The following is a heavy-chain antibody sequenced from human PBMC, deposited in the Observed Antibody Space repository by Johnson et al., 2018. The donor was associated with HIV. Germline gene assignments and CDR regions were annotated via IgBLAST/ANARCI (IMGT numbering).Heavy chain of an antibody. J-gene: IGHJ3*01. CDR2: ISYDGSNK. V-gene: IGHV3-30-3*01. Sequence: QVQLVESGGGLVQPGGSLRLSCAASGFTFSSYALHWVRQAPGKGLEWVAVISYDGSNKYYADSVKGRFTISRDNSKNTLYLQMNSLRAEDTAVYYCAKESSYYYDNSGPYWGQGTMVTVSS. CDR3: AKESSYYYDNSGPY. CDR1: GFTFSSYA. D-gene: IGHD3-22*01.